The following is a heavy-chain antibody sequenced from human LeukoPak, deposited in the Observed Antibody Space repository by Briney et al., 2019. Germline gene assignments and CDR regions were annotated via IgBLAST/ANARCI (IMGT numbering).Heavy chain of an antibody. CDR1: GFTFTSYS. J-gene: IGHJ4*02. Sequence: GGSLRLSCAASGFTFTSYSMNWVRQAPGKGLEWVSAISGSGGSTYYADSVKGRFTISGDNSKNTLYLQMNSLRAEDTAVYYCAKDLLYDFWSGYSYFDYWGQGTLVTVSS. CDR3: AKDLLYDFWSGYSYFDY. V-gene: IGHV3-23*01. CDR2: ISGSGGST. D-gene: IGHD3-3*01.